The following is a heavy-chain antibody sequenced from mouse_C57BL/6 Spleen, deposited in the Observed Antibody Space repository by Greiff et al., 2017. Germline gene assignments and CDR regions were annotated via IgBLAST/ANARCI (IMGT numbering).Heavy chain of an antibody. J-gene: IGHJ3*01. CDR2: INPNDGTT. V-gene: IGHV1-39*01. Sequence: VQLKQSGPELVKPGASVKISCKASGYSFTDYNMNWVKQSNGKSLEWIGVINPNDGTTSSNPKFQGKATLTVDQSSSTAYMQLNSLTCEDSAVYYWARGGVQEYDDGAWFAYWGQGTLVTVSA. CDR3: ARGGVQEYDDGAWFAY. CDR1: GYSFTDYN. D-gene: IGHD2-14*01.